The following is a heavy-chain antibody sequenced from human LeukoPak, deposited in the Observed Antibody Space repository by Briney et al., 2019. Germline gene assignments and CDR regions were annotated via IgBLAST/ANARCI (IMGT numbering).Heavy chain of an antibody. D-gene: IGHD6-13*01. CDR2: INWDGGST. Sequence: RPGGSLRLPCAASGFTFDDYGMSWVRQAPGKGLEWVSGINWDGGSTGYADSVKGRFTISRDNAKNSQYLQMNSLRAEDTALYYCAKEGGSSWSFDYWGQGTLVTVSS. CDR3: AKEGGSSWSFDY. CDR1: GFTFDDYG. J-gene: IGHJ4*02. V-gene: IGHV3-20*04.